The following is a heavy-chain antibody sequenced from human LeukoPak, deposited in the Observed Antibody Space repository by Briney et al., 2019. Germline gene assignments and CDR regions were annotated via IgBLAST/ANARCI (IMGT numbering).Heavy chain of an antibody. J-gene: IGHJ4*02. Sequence: QSGGSLRLSCAASGFTVSSNYMSWVRQAPGKGLEWVAVISYDGSNKYYADSVKGRFTISRDNSKNTLYLQMNSLRAEDTAVYYCAKDHPLYKAAAGTFDDWGQGTLVTVSS. CDR2: ISYDGSNK. D-gene: IGHD6-13*01. V-gene: IGHV3-30*18. CDR1: GFTVSSNY. CDR3: AKDHPLYKAAAGTFDD.